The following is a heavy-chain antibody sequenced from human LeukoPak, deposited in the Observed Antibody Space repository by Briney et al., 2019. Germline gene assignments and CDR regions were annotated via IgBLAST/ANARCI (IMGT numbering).Heavy chain of an antibody. CDR1: GFTFSSYA. Sequence: PGGSLRLSCAASGFTFSSYAMSWVRQAPGKGLEWVSAISGSGGSTYYADSVKGRFTISRDNSKNTLYLQMHSLRPEDTAVYYCARSLYYYDSSGYYYYWGQGTLVTVSS. D-gene: IGHD3-22*01. J-gene: IGHJ4*02. V-gene: IGHV3-23*01. CDR2: ISGSGGST. CDR3: ARSLYYYDSSGYYYY.